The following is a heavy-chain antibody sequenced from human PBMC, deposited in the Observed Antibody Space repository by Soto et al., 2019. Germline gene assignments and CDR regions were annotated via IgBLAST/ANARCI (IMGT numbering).Heavy chain of an antibody. Sequence: GESLKISCKGSGYTFTSYWIGWVRQMPGKGLEWMGSIYPGDSETTYSPSFQGQVTVSVDKSISTAYLQWSSLKASDSAVYYCARQNDGELDYWGQGTLVTVSS. CDR3: ARQNDGELDY. CDR1: GYTFTSYW. D-gene: IGHD7-27*01. CDR2: IYPGDSET. J-gene: IGHJ4*01. V-gene: IGHV5-51*01.